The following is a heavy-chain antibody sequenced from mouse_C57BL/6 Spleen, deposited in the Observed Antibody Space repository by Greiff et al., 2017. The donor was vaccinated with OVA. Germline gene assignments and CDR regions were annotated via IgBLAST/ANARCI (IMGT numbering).Heavy chain of an antibody. J-gene: IGHJ4*01. V-gene: IGHV1-39*01. CDR2: INPNYGTT. D-gene: IGHD1-1*01. CDR3: ARYYYGSSYSYAMDY. CDR1: GYSFTDYN. Sequence: EVQRVESGPELVKPGASVKISCKASGYSFTDYNMNWVKQSNGKSLEWIGVINPNYGTTSYNQKFKGKATLTVDQSSSTAYMQLNSLTSEDSAVYYCARYYYGSSYSYAMDYWGQGTSVTVSS.